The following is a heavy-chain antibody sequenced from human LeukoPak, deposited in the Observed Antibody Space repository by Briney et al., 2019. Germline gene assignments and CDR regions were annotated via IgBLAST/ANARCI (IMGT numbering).Heavy chain of an antibody. CDR2: IYYSGST. V-gene: IGHV4-59*01. J-gene: IGHJ4*02. CDR1: GGSISSYY. Sequence: SETLSLTCTVSGGSISSYYWSWIRQPPGKGLEWIGYIYYSGSTNYNPSLKRRVTISVDTSKNQFSLKLSSVTAADTAVYYCARDRSLDYWGQGTLVTVSS. D-gene: IGHD3-16*02. CDR3: ARDRSLDY.